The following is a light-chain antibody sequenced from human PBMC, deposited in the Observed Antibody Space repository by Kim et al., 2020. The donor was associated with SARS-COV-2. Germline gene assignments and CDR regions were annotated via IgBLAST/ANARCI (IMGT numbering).Light chain of an antibody. J-gene: IGKJ5*01. CDR3: QQRSNWPAIT. Sequence: PGERATLSCRASQSVSSYLAWYQQKPGQAPRLLIYDASNRATGIPARFSGSGSGTDFTLTISSLEPEDFAVYYCQQRSNWPAITFGQGTRLEIK. CDR2: DAS. V-gene: IGKV3-11*01. CDR1: QSVSSY.